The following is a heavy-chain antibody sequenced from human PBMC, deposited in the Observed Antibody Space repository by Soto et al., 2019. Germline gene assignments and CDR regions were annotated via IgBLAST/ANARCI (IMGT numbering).Heavy chain of an antibody. V-gene: IGHV4-31*03. CDR1: GGSISSGGYY. CDR3: ARGGSSSSVWFDP. D-gene: IGHD6-6*01. J-gene: IGHJ5*02. Sequence: TLSLTCTVSGGSISSGGYYWSWIGQHPGKGLEWIGYIYYSGSTYYNPSLKSRVTISVDTSKNQFSLKLSSVTAADTAVYYCARGGSSSSVWFDPWGQGTLVTVSS. CDR2: IYYSGST.